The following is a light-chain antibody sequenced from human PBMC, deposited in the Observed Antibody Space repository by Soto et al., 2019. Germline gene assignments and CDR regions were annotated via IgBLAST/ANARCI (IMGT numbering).Light chain of an antibody. Sequence: DTQMTQSPSSLSESVGDRGAITCRASQNIRNYLNWYQQKPGKAHRVLIFAAYSLQSGVHSRFSGSRSGPDFTLTIRSLQPEDFATYYCEQSYSSPPTVGQGTKVDIK. V-gene: IGKV1-39*01. CDR1: QNIRNY. CDR3: EQSYSSPPT. J-gene: IGKJ1*01. CDR2: AAY.